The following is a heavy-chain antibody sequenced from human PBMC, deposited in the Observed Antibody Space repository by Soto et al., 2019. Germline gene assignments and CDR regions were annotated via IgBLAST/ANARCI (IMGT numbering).Heavy chain of an antibody. Sequence: ASVKVSCKASGFSFTGYYIHWLRQAPGQGLEWMGWINAHSGGTEYAQKFQGRVTLTRDTSISTAYMTLSSLRSDDTAIYYCAKDLARQLAYWLAPWGRGTQVTVS. J-gene: IGHJ5*02. V-gene: IGHV1-2*02. CDR1: GFSFTGYY. CDR3: AKDLARQLAYWLAP. D-gene: IGHD6-6*01. CDR2: INAHSGGT.